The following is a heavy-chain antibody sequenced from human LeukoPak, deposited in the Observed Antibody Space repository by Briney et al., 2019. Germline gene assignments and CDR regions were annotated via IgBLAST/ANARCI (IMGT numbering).Heavy chain of an antibody. Sequence: SETLSLTCTVSGGSISSFYWSWIRQPAGEGLEWIGRIYTSGSTNYDPSLKSRVTMSVDTSKNQFSLKLTSVTAADTAMYYCARGRGYGDYHYYFDYWGQGTLVTVSS. CDR3: ARGRGYGDYHYYFDY. CDR1: GGSISSFY. CDR2: IYTSGST. D-gene: IGHD4-17*01. V-gene: IGHV4-4*07. J-gene: IGHJ4*02.